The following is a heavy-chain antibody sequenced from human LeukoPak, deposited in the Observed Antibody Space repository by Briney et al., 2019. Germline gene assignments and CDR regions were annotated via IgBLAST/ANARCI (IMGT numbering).Heavy chain of an antibody. Sequence: PSETLSLICTVSGGSITSSKYYWGWIRQPPGKGLEWIGSIHYTGITYYNPSLKTRVTISVDTSKNQFSLTLSSVTAADTSVYYCVSRRGDGDYRPDYWGQGTLVTVSS. D-gene: IGHD4-17*01. CDR2: IHYTGIT. CDR1: GGSITSSKYY. J-gene: IGHJ4*02. CDR3: VSRRGDGDYRPDY. V-gene: IGHV4-39*01.